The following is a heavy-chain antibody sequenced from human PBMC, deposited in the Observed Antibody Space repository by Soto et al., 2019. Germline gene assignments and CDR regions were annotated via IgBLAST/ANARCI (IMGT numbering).Heavy chain of an antibody. CDR2: IYYSGST. Sequence: PSETLSLTCIVSGGSISNYYWSWIRQPPGKGLEWIGYIYYSGSTNYNPSLTSRVTISVDTSKNQFSLKLSSVTAADTAVYYCARHRYSYGVYYFDYWGQGTLVTLS. CDR3: ARHRYSYGVYYFDY. V-gene: IGHV4-59*08. CDR1: GGSISNYY. D-gene: IGHD5-18*01. J-gene: IGHJ4*02.